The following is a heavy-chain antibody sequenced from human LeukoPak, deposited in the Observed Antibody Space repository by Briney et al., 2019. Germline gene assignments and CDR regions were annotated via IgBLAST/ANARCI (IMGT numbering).Heavy chain of an antibody. V-gene: IGHV3-9*01. Sequence: GGSLRLSCAASGFTFSSYAMHWVRQAPGKGLEWVSGISWNSGSIGYADSVKGRFTISRDNAKNSLYLQMNSLRGDDTALYYCAKDRRNDFDYWGQGTLVTVSS. D-gene: IGHD1-14*01. CDR3: AKDRRNDFDY. CDR1: GFTFSSYA. J-gene: IGHJ4*02. CDR2: ISWNSGSI.